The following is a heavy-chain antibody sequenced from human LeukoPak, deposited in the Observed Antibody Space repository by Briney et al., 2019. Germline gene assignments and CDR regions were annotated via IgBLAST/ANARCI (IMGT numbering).Heavy chain of an antibody. Sequence: SETLSLTCAVYGGSFSGYYWSWIRQPPGKGLEWIGYIYYSGSTNYNPSLKSRVTISVDTSKNQFSLKLSSVTAADTAVYYRARLVLTPYYGSGSYLNWFDPWGQGTLVTVSS. D-gene: IGHD3-10*01. CDR1: GGSFSGYY. J-gene: IGHJ5*02. V-gene: IGHV4-59*08. CDR3: ARLVLTPYYGSGSYLNWFDP. CDR2: IYYSGST.